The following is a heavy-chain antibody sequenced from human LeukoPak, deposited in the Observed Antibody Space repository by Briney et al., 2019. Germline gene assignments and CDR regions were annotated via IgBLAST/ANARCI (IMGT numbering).Heavy chain of an antibody. CDR1: GFTFDDYG. Sequence: GGSLRLSCAASGFTFDDYGMSWVRQAPGKGLEWVSGITSDSRGIYYADSVKGRFTISRDNAKNSLYLQMNSLRAEDTAVYYCARDKDYGGNSGYYYYYYMDVWGKGTTVTVSS. CDR2: ITSDSRGI. D-gene: IGHD4-23*01. CDR3: ARDKDYGGNSGYYYYYYMDV. J-gene: IGHJ6*03. V-gene: IGHV3-20*04.